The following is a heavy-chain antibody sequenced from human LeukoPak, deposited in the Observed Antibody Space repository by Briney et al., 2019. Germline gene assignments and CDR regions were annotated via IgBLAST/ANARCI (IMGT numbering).Heavy chain of an antibody. V-gene: IGHV4-34*01. CDR3: ARGRYCSSTSCYGLWRALRWFDP. J-gene: IGHJ5*02. CDR1: GGSISSYY. D-gene: IGHD2-2*01. Sequence: SETLSLTCTVSGGSISSYYWSWIRQPPGKGLEWIGEINHSGSTNYNPSLKSRVTISVDTSKNQFSLKLSSVTAADTAVYYCARGRYCSSTSCYGLWRALRWFDPWGQGTLVTVSS. CDR2: INHSGST.